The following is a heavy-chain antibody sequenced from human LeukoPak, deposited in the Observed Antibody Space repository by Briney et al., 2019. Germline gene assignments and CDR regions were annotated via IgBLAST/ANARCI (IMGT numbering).Heavy chain of an antibody. D-gene: IGHD3-22*01. CDR2: IHYSGST. Sequence: SETLSLTCTVSGDSISSYYWSWIRQPPGKGLEWIGYIHYSGSTNYNPSLKSRVAISVDTSKNQFSLILSSVTTADTAVYYCARISGSGYNSRGAFDIWGQGTMVTVSS. CDR1: GDSISSYY. CDR3: ARISGSGYNSRGAFDI. J-gene: IGHJ3*02. V-gene: IGHV4-59*01.